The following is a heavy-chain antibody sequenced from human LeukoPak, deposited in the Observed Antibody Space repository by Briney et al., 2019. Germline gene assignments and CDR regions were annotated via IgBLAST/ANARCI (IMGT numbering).Heavy chain of an antibody. CDR2: IWYDGSNK. J-gene: IGHJ4*02. V-gene: IGHV3-33*01. D-gene: IGHD4-17*01. CDR3: ARDSDYGDPRWDY. Sequence: GGSLRLSCAASGFTFSSYGMHWVRQAPGKGLEWVAVIWYDGSNKYYADSVKGRFTISRDNSKNTLYLQMNSLRAEDTAVYYCARDSDYGDPRWDYWGQGTLVTVSS. CDR1: GFTFSSYG.